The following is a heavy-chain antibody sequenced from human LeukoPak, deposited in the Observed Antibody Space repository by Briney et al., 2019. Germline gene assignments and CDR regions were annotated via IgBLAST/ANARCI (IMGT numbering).Heavy chain of an antibody. D-gene: IGHD2/OR15-2a*01. CDR3: ARTCNSLRGYFDF. CDR1: GDSIRRCY. CDR2: ISNDETA. V-gene: IGHV4-4*07. Sequence: SETQSLTCSVSGDSIRRCYWSWIRQTAEKGLRWIGRISNDETAHYDSSVLGRITMSMDTSANQFSLTLRSVTAADTAIYYCARTCNSLRGYFDFWGQGARVAVSS. J-gene: IGHJ4*02.